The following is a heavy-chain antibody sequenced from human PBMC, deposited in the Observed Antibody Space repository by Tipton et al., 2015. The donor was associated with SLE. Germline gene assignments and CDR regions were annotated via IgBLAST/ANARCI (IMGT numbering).Heavy chain of an antibody. Sequence: TLSLTCFVSGGYITSDIYYWGWIRQPPGKGLEWIGSVYDSGTTYYNPSLESRLTMTVDTSKTQFSLKLSSVTAADTAVYFCARVVAVGATHYYDMDVWGKGTTVTVSS. CDR3: ARVVAVGATHYYDMDV. CDR2: VYDSGTT. CDR1: GGYITSDIYY. V-gene: IGHV4-39*07. D-gene: IGHD2-15*01. J-gene: IGHJ6*03.